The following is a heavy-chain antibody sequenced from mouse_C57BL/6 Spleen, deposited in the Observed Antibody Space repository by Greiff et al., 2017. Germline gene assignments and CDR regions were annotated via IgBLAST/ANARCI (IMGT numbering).Heavy chain of an antibody. J-gene: IGHJ2*01. D-gene: IGHD3-3*01. CDR1: GYTFTSYW. Sequence: VQLQQPGAELVKPGASVKLSCKASGYTFTSYWMQWVKQRPGQGLEWIGEIDPSDSYTNYNQKFKGKATLTVDTSSSTAYMQLSSLTSEDSAVYYCARGWAPYYFDYWGQGTTLTVSS. CDR3: ARGWAPYYFDY. CDR2: IDPSDSYT. V-gene: IGHV1-50*01.